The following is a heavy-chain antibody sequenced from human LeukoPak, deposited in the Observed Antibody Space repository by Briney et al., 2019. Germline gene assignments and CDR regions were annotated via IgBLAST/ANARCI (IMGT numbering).Heavy chain of an antibody. J-gene: IGHJ4*02. D-gene: IGHD5-24*01. Sequence: PGGSLRLSCAASGFTVSSSYMSWVRQAPGKGLEWVSVIYSGGSTYYADSVKGRFTISRDTSTNTLYLQMNSLRVEDAAVYFCARDSRDGYRFDYWGQGTLVTVS. CDR3: ARDSRDGYRFDY. V-gene: IGHV3-66*01. CDR1: GFTVSSSY. CDR2: IYSGGST.